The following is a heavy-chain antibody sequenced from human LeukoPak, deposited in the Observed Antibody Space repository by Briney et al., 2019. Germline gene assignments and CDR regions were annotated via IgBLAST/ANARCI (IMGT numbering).Heavy chain of an antibody. CDR1: GFTFSSYS. J-gene: IGHJ4*02. CDR2: ISSSSSYI. Sequence: GGSLRLSCAASGFTFSSYSMNWVRQAPGKGLEWVSSISSSSSYIYYADSVKGRFTISRDNAKNSLYLQMNSLRAEDTAVYYCARVASSSFPLDYWGQGTLVTVSS. V-gene: IGHV3-21*01. CDR3: ARVASSSFPLDY. D-gene: IGHD6-13*01.